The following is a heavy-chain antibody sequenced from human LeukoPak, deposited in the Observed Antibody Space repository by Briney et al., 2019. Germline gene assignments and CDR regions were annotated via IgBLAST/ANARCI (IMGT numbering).Heavy chain of an antibody. V-gene: IGHV4-59*01. CDR1: GGSISSYY. Sequence: SETLSLTCTVSGGSISSYYWSWIRQPPGKGLEWIGYIYYSGSTNYNPSIKSRVTISVDTSKNQFSLKLSSVTAADTAVYYCANWGSNRVAVAGAGAFDIWGQGTMVTVSS. D-gene: IGHD6-19*01. J-gene: IGHJ3*02. CDR2: IYYSGST. CDR3: ANWGSNRVAVAGAGAFDI.